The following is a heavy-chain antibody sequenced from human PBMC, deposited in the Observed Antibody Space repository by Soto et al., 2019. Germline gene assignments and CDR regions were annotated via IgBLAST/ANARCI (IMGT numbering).Heavy chain of an antibody. CDR2: ISSSGSTI. D-gene: IGHD3-3*01. V-gene: IGHV3-48*03. CDR1: GFAFSSYE. J-gene: IGHJ4*02. Sequence: PGGSLRLSCAASGFAFSSYEMNWVRQAPGKGLEWVSYISSSGSTIYYADSVKGRFTISRDNAKNSLYLQMNSLRAEDTAVYYCARGGAIFGVVPDYWGQGTLVTVSS. CDR3: ARGGAIFGVVPDY.